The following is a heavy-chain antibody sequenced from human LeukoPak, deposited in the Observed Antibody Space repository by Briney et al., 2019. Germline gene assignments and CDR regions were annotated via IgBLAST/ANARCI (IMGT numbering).Heavy chain of an antibody. J-gene: IGHJ4*02. V-gene: IGHV3-30-3*01. D-gene: IGHD6-6*01. Sequence: GGSLRLSCSASGFTFSTYVMHWVRQAPGKGLEWVAVISYDGINKNYVDSVKGRFTISRDNSKNTLHLQMNSLRAEDTAVYYCARDWSSSFDYWGQGTLVTVSS. CDR1: GFTFSTYV. CDR2: ISYDGINK. CDR3: ARDWSSSFDY.